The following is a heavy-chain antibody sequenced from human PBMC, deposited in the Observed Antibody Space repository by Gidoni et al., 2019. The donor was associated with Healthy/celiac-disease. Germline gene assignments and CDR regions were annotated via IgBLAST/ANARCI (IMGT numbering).Heavy chain of an antibody. J-gene: IGHJ5*02. CDR2: INHSGST. D-gene: IGHD3-22*01. CDR3: ARGRSSGYYWNWFDP. Sequence: QVQLQQWGAGLLTPSETLSLTCAVYGGSFSGYYWSWIRQPPGKGLEWIGEINHSGSTNYNPSLKSRVTISVDTSKNQFSLKLSSVTAADTAVYYCARGRSSGYYWNWFDPWGQGTLVTVSS. CDR1: GGSFSGYY. V-gene: IGHV4-34*01.